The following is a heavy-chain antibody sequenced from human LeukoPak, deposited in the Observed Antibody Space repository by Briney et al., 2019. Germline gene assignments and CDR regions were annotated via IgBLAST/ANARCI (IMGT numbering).Heavy chain of an antibody. CDR3: VRDYCSGGSCYENNWFDP. V-gene: IGHV3-33*01. CDR1: GFTFSKYG. CDR2: IWFDGSNR. Sequence: GGSLRLSCTASGFTFSKYGMHWVRQAPGKGLEWVAVIWFDGSNRNHADSVKGRFTISRDNSKNTLYLQMNSLRIEDTAVYFCVRDYCSGGSCYENNWFDPWGQGTLVTVSS. D-gene: IGHD2-15*01. J-gene: IGHJ5*02.